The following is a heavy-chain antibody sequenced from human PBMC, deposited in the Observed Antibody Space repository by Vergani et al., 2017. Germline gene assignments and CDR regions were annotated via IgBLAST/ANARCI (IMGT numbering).Heavy chain of an antibody. J-gene: IGHJ4*02. CDR2: INPSGGHT. V-gene: IGHV1-46*03. Sequence: QVQVVQSGAEVKKSGASVKVSCKISGYTFSNYYMHWVRQAPGQGLEWMGIINPSGGHTNYAQKFQGRVTMTRDTYTSTVYMELSSLRSEDTAIYYCARGDYGILTGYRYWGQGTLVTVSA. D-gene: IGHD3-9*01. CDR3: ARGDYGILTGYRY. CDR1: GYTFSNYY.